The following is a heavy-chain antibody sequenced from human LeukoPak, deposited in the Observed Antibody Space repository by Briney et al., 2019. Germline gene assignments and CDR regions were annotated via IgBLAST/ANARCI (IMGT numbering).Heavy chain of an antibody. J-gene: IGHJ4*02. D-gene: IGHD2-15*01. V-gene: IGHV4-61*01. CDR3: ARYYCRGGGSCSHFDY. CDR1: GGSVSSGSYY. CDR2: IYYSGST. Sequence: SETLSLTCTVSGGSVSSGSYYWSWIRQPPGKGLEWIGYIYYSGSTNYNPSLKSRVTISVDTSKNQFSLKLSSVTAADTAVYFCARYYCRGGGSCSHFDYWGQGTLATVSS.